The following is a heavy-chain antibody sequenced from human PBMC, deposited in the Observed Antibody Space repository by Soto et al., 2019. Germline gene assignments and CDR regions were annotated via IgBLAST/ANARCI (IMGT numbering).Heavy chain of an antibody. J-gene: IGHJ4*02. D-gene: IGHD3-3*01. CDR3: AHRVLRAVFGLVTTTAIYFDF. V-gene: IGHV2-5*02. Sequence: QITLNESGPTVVNPTETLTLTCTFSGFSLTTSGVGVGWVRQSPGKAPEWLAFIYWDDDKRYSTSLKSRLTITKDTSKNQVVLTMANLDPADTATYYCAHRVLRAVFGLVTTTAIYFDFWGQGTPVVVSS. CDR1: GFSLTTSGVG. CDR2: IYWDDDK.